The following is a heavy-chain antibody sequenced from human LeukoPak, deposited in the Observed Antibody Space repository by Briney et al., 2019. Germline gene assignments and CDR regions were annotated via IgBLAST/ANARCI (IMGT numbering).Heavy chain of an antibody. Sequence: GCLRLSCAASGFTVSNAWMSWVRQAPGKGLVWVGRIKSKTDGETTDYAAPVKGRFTISRDDSKNTLYLQMNSLKTEDTAVYYCTTVYSDSGGFYFNYCDYWGQGTLVTVST. CDR3: TTVYSDSGGFYFNYCDY. V-gene: IGHV3-15*01. CDR2: IKSKTDGETT. CDR1: GFTVSNAW. J-gene: IGHJ4*02. D-gene: IGHD3-22*01.